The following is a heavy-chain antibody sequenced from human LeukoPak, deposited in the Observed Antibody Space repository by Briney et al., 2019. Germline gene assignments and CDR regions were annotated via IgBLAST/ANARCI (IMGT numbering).Heavy chain of an antibody. V-gene: IGHV3-48*04. CDR2: ISSSGTTI. D-gene: IGHD3-10*01. J-gene: IGHJ4*02. Sequence: GGSLRLSCAATGFTFSSYSMNWVRQAPGKGLEWVSYISSSGTTIYYADSVKGRFTISRDDAKNSLYLQMNSLRAEDTAVYYCARDSVVGEWSFDYWGQGTLVTVSS. CDR1: GFTFSSYS. CDR3: ARDSVVGEWSFDY.